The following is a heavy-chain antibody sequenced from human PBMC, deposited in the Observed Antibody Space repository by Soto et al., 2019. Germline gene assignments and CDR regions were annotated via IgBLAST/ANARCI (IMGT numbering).Heavy chain of an antibody. J-gene: IGHJ4*02. D-gene: IGHD6-6*01. CDR1: GYTFTTYA. CDR3: ARDRLHASSSITFDY. Sequence: ASVKVSCKASGYTFTTYAISWLLQAPGQGLEWMGWLRTYDGHTDYAQNLQGRVTMTTDTSTNTAYMELRSLRSDDTAVYYCARDRLHASSSITFDYWGQGALVTVSS. V-gene: IGHV1-18*01. CDR2: LRTYDGHT.